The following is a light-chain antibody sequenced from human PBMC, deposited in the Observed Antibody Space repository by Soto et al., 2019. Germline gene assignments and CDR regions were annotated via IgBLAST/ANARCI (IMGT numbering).Light chain of an antibody. CDR1: SIEIGGYNY. V-gene: IGLV2-14*01. CDR2: EVS. CDR3: SSFTTITTLEV. J-gene: IGLJ3*02. Sequence: QSALTQPASVSGSPGQSITISCTGTSIEIGGYNYVSWYQQHPGKAPKLMIYEVSNRPSGVSDRFSGSKSGNTASLTISGLQAEDEADYYCSSFTTITTLEVFGGGTKLTVL.